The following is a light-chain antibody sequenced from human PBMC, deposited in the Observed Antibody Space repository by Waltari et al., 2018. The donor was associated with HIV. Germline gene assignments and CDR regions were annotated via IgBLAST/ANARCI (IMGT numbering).Light chain of an antibody. J-gene: IGKJ2*01. Sequence: IQMTQAPSSLAAVAGDRVTITCQASQDIRNSLNWYQQKPGKAPKLLIYCASNLETGVPPRFSGGGSGTDFLLTITSLEPEDIATYYCQQYHDFPRTFGQGTKLDI. CDR2: CAS. V-gene: IGKV1-33*01. CDR3: QQYHDFPRT. CDR1: QDIRNS.